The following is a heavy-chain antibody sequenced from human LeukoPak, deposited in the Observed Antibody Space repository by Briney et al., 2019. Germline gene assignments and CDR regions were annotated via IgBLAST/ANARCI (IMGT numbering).Heavy chain of an antibody. Sequence: SETLSLTCTVSGGSISSYYWSWIRQPPGKGLEWIGYIYYSGSTNYNPSLKSRVTISVDTSKNQFSLKLSSVTAADTAVYYCARVDGDFWSGYLVAYWGKGTLVTVSS. CDR3: ARVDGDFWSGYLVAY. J-gene: IGHJ4*02. D-gene: IGHD3-3*01. CDR2: IYYSGST. V-gene: IGHV4-59*01. CDR1: GGSISSYY.